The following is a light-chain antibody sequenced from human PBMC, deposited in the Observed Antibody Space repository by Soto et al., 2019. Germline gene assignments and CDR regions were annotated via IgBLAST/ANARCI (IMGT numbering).Light chain of an antibody. CDR2: ELS. V-gene: IGLV2-14*01. Sequence: QSALPQPASWSGSPGQSIPISCTGTSSDVVGYNHVSWYQKYPGKAPKVRIYELSNRPSGMSNRFSGSKSGNTASMTNAGLQDEDEADYYCRSYTSSSTLLYVFGSGTTVTVL. CDR3: RSYTSSSTLLYV. J-gene: IGLJ1*01. CDR1: SSDVVGYNH.